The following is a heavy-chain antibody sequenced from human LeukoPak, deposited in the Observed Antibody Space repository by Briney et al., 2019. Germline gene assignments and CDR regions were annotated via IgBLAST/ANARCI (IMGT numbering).Heavy chain of an antibody. Sequence: PSETLSLTCTVSGDSISSYYWTWIRQSPGKGLEWIGYIYYREITNYNPSLKSRVTISVDTSKDQFSLKPSSVTAADSAVYYCARDPSASKGYFQDWGQGTLVTVSS. CDR1: GDSISSYY. CDR3: ARDPSASKGYFQD. J-gene: IGHJ1*01. V-gene: IGHV4-59*01. CDR2: IYYREIT.